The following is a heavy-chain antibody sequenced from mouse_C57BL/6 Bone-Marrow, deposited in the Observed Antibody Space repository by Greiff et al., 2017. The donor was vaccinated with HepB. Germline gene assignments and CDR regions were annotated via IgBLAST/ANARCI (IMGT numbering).Heavy chain of an antibody. J-gene: IGHJ4*01. CDR3: ARFYYPYYYAMDY. CDR2: IYPGDGDT. V-gene: IGHV1-80*01. CDR1: GYAFSSYW. Sequence: QVQLKESGAELVKPGASVKISCKASGYAFSSYWMNWVKQRPGKGLEWIGQIYPGDGDTNYNGKFKGKATLTADKSSSTAYRQLSSLTSEDSAVYFCARFYYPYYYAMDYWGQGTSVTVSS. D-gene: IGHD2-1*01.